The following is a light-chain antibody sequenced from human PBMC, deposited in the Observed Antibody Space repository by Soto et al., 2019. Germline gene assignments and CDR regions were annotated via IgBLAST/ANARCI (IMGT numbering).Light chain of an antibody. CDR2: GVF. V-gene: IGKV3-15*01. Sequence: EVVMTQSPATLSVSPGERVTLSCRASQSVRSNLAWYQQKPGQSPRLLIYGVFTRATGIPARFNGSGSGTEFTLTITSLQSEDFAVYYCQHYISWPITFGQGTRLEIK. CDR3: QHYISWPIT. CDR1: QSVRSN. J-gene: IGKJ5*01.